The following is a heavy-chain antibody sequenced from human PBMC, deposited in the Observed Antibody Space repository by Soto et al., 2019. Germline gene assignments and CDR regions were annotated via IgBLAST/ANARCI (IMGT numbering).Heavy chain of an antibody. D-gene: IGHD3-3*02. J-gene: IGHJ5*02. CDR2: IYYSGST. CDR3: ASPKIAFYNWFDP. CDR1: GGSVSSGSYY. Sequence: PSETLSLTCTVSGGSVSSGSYYWSWIRQPPGKGLEWIGYIYYSGSTNYNPSLKSRVTISVDTSKNQFSLKLSSVTAADTAVYHCASPKIAFYNWFDPWGQGTLVTVSS. V-gene: IGHV4-61*01.